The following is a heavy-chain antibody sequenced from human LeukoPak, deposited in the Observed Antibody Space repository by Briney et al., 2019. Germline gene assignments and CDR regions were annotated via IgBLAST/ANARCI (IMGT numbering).Heavy chain of an antibody. CDR2: ISSSGSTI. V-gene: IGHV3-11*01. D-gene: IGHD6-13*01. Sequence: GSLRLSCSASGFTFSDYYMSWIRQAPGKGLGWVSYISSSGSTIYYADSVKGRFTISRDNAKNSLYLQMNSLRAEDTAVYYCARAAAGREYFDYWGQGTLVTVSS. CDR3: ARAAAGREYFDY. J-gene: IGHJ4*02. CDR1: GFTFSDYY.